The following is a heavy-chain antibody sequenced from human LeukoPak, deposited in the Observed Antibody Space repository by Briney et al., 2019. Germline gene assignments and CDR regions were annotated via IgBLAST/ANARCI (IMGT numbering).Heavy chain of an antibody. CDR3: ATDPGRHLLCPVD. CDR1: GYTFTDYY. V-gene: IGHV1-69-2*01. CDR2: VDPEDGET. D-gene: IGHD3-10*02. J-gene: IGHJ4*02. Sequence: ASVKISCKVSGYTFTDYYMQWVQQAPGKGLEWMGLVDPEDGETIYAEKFQGRVTITADTSTDTAYMELSSLRSEDTAVYYCATDPGRHLLCPVDWGQGTLVTVSS.